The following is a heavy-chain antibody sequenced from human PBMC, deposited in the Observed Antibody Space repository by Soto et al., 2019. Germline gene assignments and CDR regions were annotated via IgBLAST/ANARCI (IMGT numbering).Heavy chain of an antibody. Sequence: QVQLVQSGAEVKKPGASVNVSCKASGYTFTSYAISWVRQAPGQGLEWMGWISAYNGNTNYAQKLQGRVTMTTDTSTSTAYREPRSLRSDDTAVYFCARDAPPADYWGQGTLVTVSS. J-gene: IGHJ4*02. CDR2: ISAYNGNT. CDR3: ARDAPPADY. V-gene: IGHV1-18*01. CDR1: GYTFTSYA.